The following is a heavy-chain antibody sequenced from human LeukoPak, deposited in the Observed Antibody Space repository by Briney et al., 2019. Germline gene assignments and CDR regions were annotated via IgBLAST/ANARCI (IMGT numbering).Heavy chain of an antibody. CDR2: IYYSGST. V-gene: IGHV4-39*07. J-gene: IGHJ4*02. Sequence: PSETLSLTCSVSDGSISSSSYYWDWIRRPPGKGLEWIGSIYYSGSTYSNPSLKSRVTISVDTSKNQFSLNLSSVTAADTAVYYCARSGYPGRLLDYWGQGTLVTVSS. CDR3: ARSGYPGRLLDY. D-gene: IGHD3-3*01. CDR1: DGSISSSSYY.